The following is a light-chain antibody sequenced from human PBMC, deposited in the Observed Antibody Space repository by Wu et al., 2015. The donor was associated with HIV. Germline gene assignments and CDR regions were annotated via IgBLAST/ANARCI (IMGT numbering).Light chain of an antibody. CDR2: GAS. CDR3: QQYGSSPPRLT. Sequence: TVLTQSPGTLSLSPGERATLSCRASQSVSSSYLAWYQQKPGQAPRLLIYGASSRATGIPDRFSGSGSGTDFTLTISRLEPEDFAVYYCQQYGSSPPRLTFGGGPRWRSN. J-gene: IGKJ4*01. V-gene: IGKV3-20*01. CDR1: QSVSSSY.